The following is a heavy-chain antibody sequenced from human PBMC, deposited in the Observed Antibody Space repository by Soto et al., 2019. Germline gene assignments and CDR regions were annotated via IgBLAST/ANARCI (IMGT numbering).Heavy chain of an antibody. D-gene: IGHD2-15*01. V-gene: IGHV4-30-4*01. Sequence: PSETLSLTCTVSGGSISSGDYYWSWIRQPPGKGLEWIGYIYYSGSTYYNPSLKSRVTISVDTSKNQFSLKLSSVTAADTAVYYCAGGEDGGGGSCFFGVDSGGKGPLSTVP. CDR1: GGSISSGDYY. CDR3: AGGEDGGGGSCFFGVDS. J-gene: IGHJ4*02. CDR2: IYYSGST.